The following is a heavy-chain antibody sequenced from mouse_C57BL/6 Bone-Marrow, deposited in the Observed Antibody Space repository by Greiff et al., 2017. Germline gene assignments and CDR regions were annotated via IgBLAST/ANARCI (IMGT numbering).Heavy chain of an antibody. J-gene: IGHJ4*01. D-gene: IGHD1-1*01. CDR1: GYAFSSSW. CDR2: IYPGDGAT. V-gene: IGHV1-82*01. CDR3: ARSQFITTVVATNYYAMDY. Sequence: QVQLKESGPELVKPGASVKISCKASGYAFSSSWMNWVKQRPGKGLEWIGRIYPGDGATNYNGKFKGKATLTADKSSSTAYMQLSSLTSEDSAVYFCARSQFITTVVATNYYAMDYWGQGTSVTVSS.